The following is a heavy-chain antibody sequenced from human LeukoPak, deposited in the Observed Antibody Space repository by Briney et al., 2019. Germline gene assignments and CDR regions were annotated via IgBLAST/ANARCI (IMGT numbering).Heavy chain of an antibody. D-gene: IGHD2-2*01. CDR2: ISWNGGSI. V-gene: IGHV3-9*01. Sequence: GGSLGLSYAACGFTFDDYVMHWLRPAARKGLEWVSGISWNGGSIGYAGSVKDRITISRDNAKNSLYLQMNSLRAEVTALYYCAKGLPHSSPVVRAAIDYWGQGTLVTVSS. CDR1: GFTFDDYV. J-gene: IGHJ4*02. CDR3: AKGLPHSSPVVRAAIDY.